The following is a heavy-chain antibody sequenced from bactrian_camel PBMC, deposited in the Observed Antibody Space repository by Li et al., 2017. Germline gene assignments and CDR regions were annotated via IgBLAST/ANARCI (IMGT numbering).Heavy chain of an antibody. J-gene: IGHJ4*01. Sequence: HVQLVESGGGSVQAGGSLRLSCARSGYTFSNLCMAWFRQAPGKEREVVAGVSTEGGRAGYATSGKDRFAISQDNAKNTVYLQMNSLKPEDTAMYYCAARRGPYCSGAYSPANYNYWGRGTQVTVS. V-gene: IGHV3S6*01. CDR3: AARRGPYCSGAYSPANYNY. CDR2: VSTEGGRA. CDR1: GYTFSNLC. D-gene: IGHD2*01.